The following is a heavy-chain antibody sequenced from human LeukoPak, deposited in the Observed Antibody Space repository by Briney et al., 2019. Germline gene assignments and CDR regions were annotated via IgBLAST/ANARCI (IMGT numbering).Heavy chain of an antibody. CDR3: ARHEYSGSYYGLSWFDP. CDR1: GGSISSSGYY. CDR2: IYYSGSN. J-gene: IGHJ5*02. Sequence: SETLSLTCTVSGGSISSSGYYWGWLRQPPGKGLEWIASIYYSGSNYYNPSLKSRVTISVGTSKNQLSLKLSSLTAADTAVYYCARHEYSGSYYGLSWFDPWGQGTLVTVSS. D-gene: IGHD1-26*01. V-gene: IGHV4-39*01.